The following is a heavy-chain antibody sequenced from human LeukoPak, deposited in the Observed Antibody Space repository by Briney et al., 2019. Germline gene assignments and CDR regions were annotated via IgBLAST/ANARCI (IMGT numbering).Heavy chain of an antibody. V-gene: IGHV4-39*01. J-gene: IGHJ6*03. CDR2: IYYSGST. Sequence: PSETLSLTCTVSGGSISSSSHYWGWIRQPPGKGLEWLGSIYYSGSTYYNPSLKSRVTISVDTSKNQFSLKLSSVTAADAAVYYCARHIAARGTYYMDVWGKGTTVTVSS. CDR1: GGSISSSSHY. D-gene: IGHD6-13*01. CDR3: ARHIAARGTYYMDV.